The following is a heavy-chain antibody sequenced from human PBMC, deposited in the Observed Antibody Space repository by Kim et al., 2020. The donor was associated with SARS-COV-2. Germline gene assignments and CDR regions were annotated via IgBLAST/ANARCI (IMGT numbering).Heavy chain of an antibody. V-gene: IGHV3-43*02. J-gene: IGHJ5*02. D-gene: IGHD6-19*01. Sequence: GGSLRLSCAASGFTFGDYAMHWVRQAPGKGLEWVSFISGGGGTTYYADSVKGRFTISRDNSKNSLYLQMNSLRTEDTALYYCAKDRRGWYSWFDPCGQGTLVTVSS. CDR3: AKDRRGWYSWFDP. CDR1: GFTFGDYA. CDR2: ISGGGGTT.